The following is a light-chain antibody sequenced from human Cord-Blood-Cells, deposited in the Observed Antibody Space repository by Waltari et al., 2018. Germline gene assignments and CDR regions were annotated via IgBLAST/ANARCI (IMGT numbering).Light chain of an antibody. CDR1: QSISSW. V-gene: IGKV1-5*01. CDR3: QQYNSYWT. Sequence: DIKCTQSPSTLAASLEASDVITCRASQSISSWLAWYQQKPGKAPKLLIYDASSLESGVPSRFSGSGSGTEFTLTISSLQPDDFATYYCQQYNSYWTFGQGTKVEIK. J-gene: IGKJ1*01. CDR2: DAS.